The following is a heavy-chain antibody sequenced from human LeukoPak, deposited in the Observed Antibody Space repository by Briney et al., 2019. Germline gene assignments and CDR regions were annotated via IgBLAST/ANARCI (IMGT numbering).Heavy chain of an antibody. Sequence: PSETLSLTCTVSGGSISSYYWGWIGQPPGKGLEGIGYIYTSGSTNYNPSLKSRVTISVDTSKNQFSLKLSSVTAADTAVYYCAAHPTVSPLRPFDPWGQGTLVTVSS. CDR3: AAHPTVSPLRPFDP. D-gene: IGHD4-11*01. CDR2: IYTSGST. V-gene: IGHV4-4*09. CDR1: GGSISSYY. J-gene: IGHJ5*02.